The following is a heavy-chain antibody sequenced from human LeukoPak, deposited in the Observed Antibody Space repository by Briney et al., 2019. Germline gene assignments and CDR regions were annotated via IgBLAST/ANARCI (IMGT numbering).Heavy chain of an antibody. CDR2: IWYNGSNK. Sequence: GRSLRLSCAASGFTFSSYGMHWVRQAPGKGLEWVAVIWYNGSNKYYADSVKGRFTISRDNSKNTLYLQMNSLRAEDTAVYYCARDPVDFDYWGQGTLVTVSS. CDR1: GFTFSSYG. V-gene: IGHV3-33*01. CDR3: ARDPVDFDY. J-gene: IGHJ4*02.